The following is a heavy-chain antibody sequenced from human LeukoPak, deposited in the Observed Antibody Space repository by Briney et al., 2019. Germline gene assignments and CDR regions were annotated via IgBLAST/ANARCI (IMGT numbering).Heavy chain of an antibody. CDR2: IYYSGST. CDR3: AREVSEGGKGV. J-gene: IGHJ4*02. Sequence: PSETLSLTCTVSGGSISSSYWSWIRQPPGKGPEWIGYIYYSGSTNYNPSLKSRVTISVDTSKNQFSLKLSSVTAADTAVYYCAREVSEGGKGVWGQGTRVTVSS. V-gene: IGHV4-59*01. CDR1: GGSISSSY. D-gene: IGHD4-23*01.